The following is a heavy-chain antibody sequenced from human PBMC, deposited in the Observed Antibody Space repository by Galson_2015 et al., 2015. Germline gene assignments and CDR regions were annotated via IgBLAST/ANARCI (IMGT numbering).Heavy chain of an antibody. CDR3: ARASQDCTRATCPHTY. J-gene: IGHJ4*02. Sequence: SVKVSCKASGGNFNTYAINWVRQVPGQGLEWVGGTTPIFGTVNYAQKFQGRVTITADKSTTTAYMEMSRLGSEDTAIYFCARASQDCTRATCPHTYWGQGTLVTVSS. V-gene: IGHV1-69*06. D-gene: IGHD2-21*01. CDR1: GGNFNTYA. CDR2: TTPIFGTV.